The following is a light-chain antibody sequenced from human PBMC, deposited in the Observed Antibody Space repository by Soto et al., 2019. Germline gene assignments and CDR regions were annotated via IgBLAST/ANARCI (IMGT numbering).Light chain of an antibody. CDR3: QQLNSYPRVT. J-gene: IGKJ4*01. Sequence: DIQLTQSPSFLSASVGDRVTITCRASQGISSYLAWYQQKPGKAPKLLIYAASTLQSGVPSRFSGSGSGTEFTLTISSLQPEDFATYYCQQLNSYPRVTFGGGTKVVIK. CDR1: QGISSY. V-gene: IGKV1-9*01. CDR2: AAS.